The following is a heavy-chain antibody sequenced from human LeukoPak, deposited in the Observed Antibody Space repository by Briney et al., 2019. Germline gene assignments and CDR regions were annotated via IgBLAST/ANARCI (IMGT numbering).Heavy chain of an antibody. CDR2: IIPIFGTT. J-gene: IGHJ5*01. V-gene: IGHV1-69*05. D-gene: IGHD1-26*01. CDR3: AKDDGSATMGFDS. CDR1: GGTFISYA. Sequence: SVKVSCKASGGTFISYAFSWVRQAPGQGLEWMGGIIPIFGTTNYAEQFQGRVTITTDESTSTAYLDLSSLRSEDTAVYYCAKDDGSATMGFDSWGQGTLVSVSS.